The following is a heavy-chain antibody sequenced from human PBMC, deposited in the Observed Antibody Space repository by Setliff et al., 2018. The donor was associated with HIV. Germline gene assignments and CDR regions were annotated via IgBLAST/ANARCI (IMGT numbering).Heavy chain of an antibody. V-gene: IGHV3-73*01. CDR2: IKSKTNNYAT. CDR1: GFTFSGSA. CDR3: TRLGPSDYCGGGNCYYDY. D-gene: IGHD2-15*01. J-gene: IGHJ4*02. Sequence: PSETLRLSCAASGFTFSGSAMHWVRQASGKGLEWVGRIKSKTNNYATAYAASVKGRFTISRDDSKKTAYLQMNSLKTEDTAVYFCTRLGPSDYCGGGNCYYDYWGQGTLVTVSS.